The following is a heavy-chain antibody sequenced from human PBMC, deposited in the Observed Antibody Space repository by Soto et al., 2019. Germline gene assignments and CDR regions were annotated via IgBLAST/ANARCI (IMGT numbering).Heavy chain of an antibody. V-gene: IGHV4-38-2*02. J-gene: IGHJ6*02. CDR1: GYSISSGYY. CDR3: ARDRITGTVYYYYGMDV. Sequence: SETLSLTCAVSGYSISSGYYWGWIRQPPGKGLEWIGSIYHSGSTYYNPSLKSRVTISVDTSKNQFSLKLSSVTAADTAVYYCARDRITGTVYYYYGMDVWGQGTTVTVS. D-gene: IGHD1-20*01. CDR2: IYHSGST.